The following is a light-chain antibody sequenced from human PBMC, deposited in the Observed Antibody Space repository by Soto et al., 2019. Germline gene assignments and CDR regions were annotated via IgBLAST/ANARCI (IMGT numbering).Light chain of an antibody. Sequence: EIVLTQSPGTLSLSPGERATLSCRASQSVTKNFLAWYQQKPGQPPRLLIYDAFNRATGIPDRFSGSGSGIDFTLTISRLEPEDFAVYYCHQCSHSPLTFGQGTKVEIK. CDR3: HQCSHSPLT. CDR2: DAF. CDR1: QSVTKNF. J-gene: IGKJ1*01. V-gene: IGKV3-20*01.